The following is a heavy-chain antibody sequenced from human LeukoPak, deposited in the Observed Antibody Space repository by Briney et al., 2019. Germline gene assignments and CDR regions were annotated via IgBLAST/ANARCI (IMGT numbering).Heavy chain of an antibody. D-gene: IGHD3-10*01. J-gene: IGHJ4*02. CDR2: INTSGATT. CDR3: AKDPSYYGSTSNNDY. CDR1: GFTLTSYG. Sequence: GGSLRLSCAASGFTLTSYGMSWVRQVPGKGPEWVSTINTSGATTYYADSVKGRFTISRDNSKNTLYLQMNSLRAEDTAVYYCAKDPSYYGSTSNNDYWGQGTLVTVSS. V-gene: IGHV3-23*01.